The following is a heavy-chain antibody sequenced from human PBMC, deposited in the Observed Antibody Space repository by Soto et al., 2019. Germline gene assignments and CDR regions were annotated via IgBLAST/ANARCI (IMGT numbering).Heavy chain of an antibody. CDR1: GFTFSSYW. V-gene: IGHV3-74*01. D-gene: IGHD3-9*01. Sequence: GGSLRLSCAASGFTFSSYWMHWVRQAPGKGLVWVSRINSDGSSTSYADSVKGRFTISRDNAKNTLYLQMNSLRAEDTAVDYCARAGTGPRDAFDIWGQGTMVTVSS. CDR2: INSDGSST. J-gene: IGHJ3*02. CDR3: ARAGTGPRDAFDI.